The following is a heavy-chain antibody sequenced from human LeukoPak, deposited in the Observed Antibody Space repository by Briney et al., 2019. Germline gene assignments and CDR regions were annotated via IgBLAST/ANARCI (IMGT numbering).Heavy chain of an antibody. V-gene: IGHV1-18*01. CDR3: ARDPGNNWKGCDM. Sequence: ASVKVSCKASGYTFTSYGISWVRQAPGQGLEWMGWISTYNGNTNYTQKVQDRVTMTTDTSTSTAYMALRSLRSDDTAVYYCARDPGNNWKGCDMWGQGTMVTVSS. CDR1: GYTFTSYG. CDR2: ISTYNGNT. D-gene: IGHD1-1*01. J-gene: IGHJ3*02.